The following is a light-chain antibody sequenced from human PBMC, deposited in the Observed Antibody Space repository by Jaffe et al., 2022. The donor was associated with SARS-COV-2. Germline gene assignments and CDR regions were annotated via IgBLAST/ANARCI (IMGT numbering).Light chain of an antibody. CDR2: LGS. V-gene: IGKV2-28*01. Sequence: DIVMTQSPLSLPVTPGEPASISCRSSQSLLHSNGYNYLDWYLQKPGLSPQLLIYLGSNRASGVPDRFSGGGSGTDFTLKISRVEAEDVGVYYCMQALQTPITFGQGTRVEIK. J-gene: IGKJ5*01. CDR3: MQALQTPIT. CDR1: QSLLHSNGYNY.